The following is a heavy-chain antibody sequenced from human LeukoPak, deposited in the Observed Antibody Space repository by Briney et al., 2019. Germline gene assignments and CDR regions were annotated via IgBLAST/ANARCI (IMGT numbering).Heavy chain of an antibody. Sequence: GGSLRLSCAASGFTFSSYAMSWVRQAPGKGLEWVSAISCSGGSTYYADSVKGRFTISRDNSKNTLYLQMNSLRAEDTAVYYCPKDLFRIAAAGTFDYWGQGTLVTLSS. D-gene: IGHD6-13*01. J-gene: IGHJ4*02. CDR3: PKDLFRIAAAGTFDY. CDR1: GFTFSSYA. V-gene: IGHV3-23*01. CDR2: ISCSGGST.